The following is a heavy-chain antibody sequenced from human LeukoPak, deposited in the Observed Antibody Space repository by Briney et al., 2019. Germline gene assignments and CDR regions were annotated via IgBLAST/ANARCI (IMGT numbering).Heavy chain of an antibody. V-gene: IGHV1-2*02. CDR2: INPNSGGT. CDR3: ARDFSSGSYMTKYYFDY. CDR1: GYTFTGYY. Sequence: EASVKVSCKASGYTFTGYYMHWVRQAPGQGLEWMGWINPNSGGTNYAQKFQGRVTMTRDTSISTAYMELSRLRSDDTAVYYCARDFSSGSYMTKYYFDYWGQGTLVTVSS. J-gene: IGHJ4*02. D-gene: IGHD3-10*01.